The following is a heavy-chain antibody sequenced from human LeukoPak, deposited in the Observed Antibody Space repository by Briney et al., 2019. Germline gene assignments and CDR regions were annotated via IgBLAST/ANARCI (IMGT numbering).Heavy chain of an antibody. CDR3: ARRSVVTAINFDAFDI. J-gene: IGHJ3*02. CDR2: IYYTGST. D-gene: IGHD2-21*02. V-gene: IGHV4-59*08. CDR1: GGSLSSYY. Sequence: SETLSLTCTVSGGSLSSYYWNWIRQPPGKGLEWIGYIYYTGSTNYNPSLKSRVTISLDTSKNQFSLKLSSVTAADTAVYYCARRSVVTAINFDAFDIWGQGAMVTVSS.